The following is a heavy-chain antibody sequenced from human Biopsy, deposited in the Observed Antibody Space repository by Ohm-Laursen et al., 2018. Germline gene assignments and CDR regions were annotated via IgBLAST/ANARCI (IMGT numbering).Heavy chain of an antibody. J-gene: IGHJ4*02. D-gene: IGHD2-15*01. V-gene: IGHV3-21*01. CDR3: ARAYPPPGRRLVVVAGDFDC. CDR1: GFTFSGFS. Sequence: SLRLSCTASGFTFSGFSMNWVRQAPGKGLEWVSSISASGNHIYYTDSVKGRFTVSRDNGKNSVYLQMNSLRAKDTAVYYCARAYPPPGRRLVVVAGDFDCWGQGTRVTVSS. CDR2: ISASGNHI.